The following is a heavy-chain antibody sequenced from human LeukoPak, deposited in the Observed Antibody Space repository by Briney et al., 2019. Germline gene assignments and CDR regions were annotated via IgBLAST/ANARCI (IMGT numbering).Heavy chain of an antibody. Sequence: GGSLRLSCAASGFTFSSYAMSWVRQAPGKGLEWVSAISGSGGSTYYADSVKGRFTISRDNSKNTLYLQMNSLRAEDTAVYYCHIYGSGSYYNGYYFDYWGQGTLVTVSS. CDR3: HIYGSGSYYNGYYFDY. CDR1: GFTFSSYA. V-gene: IGHV3-23*01. CDR2: ISGSGGST. J-gene: IGHJ4*02. D-gene: IGHD3-10*01.